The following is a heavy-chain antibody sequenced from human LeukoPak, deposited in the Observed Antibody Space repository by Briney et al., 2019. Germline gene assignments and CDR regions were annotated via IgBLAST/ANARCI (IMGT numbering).Heavy chain of an antibody. V-gene: IGHV1-18*01. J-gene: IGHJ6*02. CDR1: GYTFTSYG. CDR2: ISAYNGNT. D-gene: IGHD1-26*01. CDR3: ARGSGSYYYYYYGMDV. Sequence: ASVKVSCKASGYTFTSYGISWVRQAPGQGLEWMGWISAYNGNTNYAQELQGRVTMTTDTSTSTAYMELRSLRSDDTAVYYCARGSGSYYYYYYGMDVWGQGTTVTVSS.